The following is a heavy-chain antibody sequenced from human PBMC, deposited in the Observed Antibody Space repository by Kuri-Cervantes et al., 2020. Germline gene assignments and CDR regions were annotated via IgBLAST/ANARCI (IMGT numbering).Heavy chain of an antibody. CDR3: ARDASYSYGYWHYYYMDV. Sequence: GESLKISCAASGFTFRSYEMNWVRQAPGKGLEWVSYISSSGSTKYYADSVKGRFTISRDNAENSLYLQMNSLRAEDTAVYYCARDASYSYGYWHYYYMDVWGKGTTVTVSS. CDR2: ISSSGSTK. CDR1: GFTFRSYE. J-gene: IGHJ6*03. V-gene: IGHV3-48*03. D-gene: IGHD5-18*01.